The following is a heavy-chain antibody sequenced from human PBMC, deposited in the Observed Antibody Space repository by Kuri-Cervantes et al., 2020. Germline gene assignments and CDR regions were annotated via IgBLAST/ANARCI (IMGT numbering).Heavy chain of an antibody. CDR3: ARVVVPAAAPYYYYYMDV. CDR1: GGSISSYY. Sequence: ESLKISCTVSGGSISSYYWSWIRQPPGKGLEWIGYIYYSGSTNYNPSLKSRVTISVDTSKNQFSLKLSSVTAADTAVYYCARVVVPAAAPYYYYYMDVWGKGTTVTVSS. CDR2: IYYSGST. J-gene: IGHJ6*03. V-gene: IGHV4-59*01. D-gene: IGHD2-2*01.